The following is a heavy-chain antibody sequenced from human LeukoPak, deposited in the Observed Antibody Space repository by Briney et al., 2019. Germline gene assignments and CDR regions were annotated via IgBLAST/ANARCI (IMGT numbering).Heavy chain of an antibody. CDR3: ARVRLQRNWYFDL. CDR2: TKNKGNSDTT. Sequence: GGSLRLSCAASGVTFSGHYMDWVRQAPGKGLEWVGRTKNKGNSDTTEYGAAVKGRFTISRDDSKNSLYLHMNSLKPDATAVYYCARVRLQRNWYFDLWGRGTLVTVSS. J-gene: IGHJ2*01. D-gene: IGHD6-25*01. V-gene: IGHV3-72*01. CDR1: GVTFSGHY.